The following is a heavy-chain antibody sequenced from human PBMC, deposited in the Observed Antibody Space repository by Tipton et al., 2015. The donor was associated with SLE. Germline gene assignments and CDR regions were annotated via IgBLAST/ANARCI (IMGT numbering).Heavy chain of an antibody. V-gene: IGHV3-48*01. CDR3: AKELDTWYYYYGMDV. CDR1: GFTFSSYS. Sequence: SLRLSCAASGFTFSSYSMNWVRQAPGKGLEWVSYISSSSSTIYYADSVKGRFTISRDNAKNSLYLQMNSLRAEDTAVYYCAKELDTWYYYYGMDVWGQGTTVTVSS. D-gene: IGHD2-2*02. J-gene: IGHJ6*02. CDR2: ISSSSSTI.